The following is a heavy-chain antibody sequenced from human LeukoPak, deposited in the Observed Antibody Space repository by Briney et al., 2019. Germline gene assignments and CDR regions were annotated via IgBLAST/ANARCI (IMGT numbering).Heavy chain of an antibody. CDR3: AKFNKAGYSFGTGYFDY. J-gene: IGHJ4*02. Sequence: GGSLRLSCAASGFAFNKYAMSWVRQAPEKGLEWVSTISGSGGGTYYADSVKGRFTISRDDSKNTLYLQLNSLRAEDTAIYYCAKFNKAGYSFGTGYFDYWGQGTLVTVSS. CDR2: ISGSGGGT. D-gene: IGHD5-18*01. V-gene: IGHV3-23*01. CDR1: GFAFNKYA.